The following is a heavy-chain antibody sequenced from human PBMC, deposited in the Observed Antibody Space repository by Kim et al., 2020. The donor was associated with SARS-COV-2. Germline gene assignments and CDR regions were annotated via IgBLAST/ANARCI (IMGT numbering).Heavy chain of an antibody. V-gene: IGHV3-73*01. J-gene: IGHJ3*02. CDR2: IRCKVNGYAT. Sequence: GGSLRLSCGASGFTFSDSAMHWVRRASGKGLEWLGRIRCKVNGYATAYSVTVRGRFTISRDDSRNTAYLQMNSLKTEDTAYYYCTRVHGTTLAFWDAFD. CDR3: TRVHGTTLAFWDAFD. CDR1: GFTFSDSA. D-gene: IGHD1-1*01.